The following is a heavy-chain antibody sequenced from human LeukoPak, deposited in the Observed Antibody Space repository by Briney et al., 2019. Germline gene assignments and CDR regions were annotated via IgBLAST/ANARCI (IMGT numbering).Heavy chain of an antibody. CDR3: ARDRVLLWFGESYYFDY. CDR2: INTNTGNP. V-gene: IGHV7-4-1*02. Sequence: ASVKVSCKASGYTFTRYAMNWVRQAPGQGLEWMGWINTNTGNPTYAQGFTGRFVFSLGTSVSTAYLQISSLKAEDTAVYYCARDRVLLWFGESYYFDYWGQGTLVTVSS. D-gene: IGHD3-10*01. CDR1: GYTFTRYA. J-gene: IGHJ4*02.